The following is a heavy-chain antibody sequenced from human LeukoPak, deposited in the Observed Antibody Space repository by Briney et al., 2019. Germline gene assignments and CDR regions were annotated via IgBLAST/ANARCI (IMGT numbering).Heavy chain of an antibody. D-gene: IGHD4-23*01. CDR3: ARDRYGGNSGEFDY. CDR2: IYTSGST. CDR1: GGSISSGSYY. Sequence: SQTLSLTCTVSGGSISSGSYYWSWIRQPAGKGLEWIGRIYTSGSTNYNPSLKSRVTISVDTSKNQFSLKLSSVTAADTAVYYCARDRYGGNSGEFDYWGQGTLVTVSS. V-gene: IGHV4-61*02. J-gene: IGHJ4*02.